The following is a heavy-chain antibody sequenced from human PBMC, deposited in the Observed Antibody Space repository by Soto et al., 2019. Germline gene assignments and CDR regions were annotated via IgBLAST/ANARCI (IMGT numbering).Heavy chain of an antibody. V-gene: IGHV1-18*01. D-gene: IGHD3-10*01. CDR3: ARCITMVRGVMSGWDYYCGMDV. CDR2: ISAYNGNK. Sequence: QVQLVQSGAEVKKPGASVKVSCKASGYTFTSYGISWVRQAPGQGLEWMGWISAYNGNKNYAQKLQGRVTMTTDTSTSTAYMELRSLRSDDTAVYYCARCITMVRGVMSGWDYYCGMDVWGQGTTVTVSS. CDR1: GYTFTSYG. J-gene: IGHJ6*02.